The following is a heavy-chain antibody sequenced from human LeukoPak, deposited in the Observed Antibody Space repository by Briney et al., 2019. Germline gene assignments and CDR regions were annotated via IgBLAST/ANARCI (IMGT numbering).Heavy chain of an antibody. D-gene: IGHD6-19*01. CDR2: IFDAGRT. V-gene: IGHV3-53*01. CDR1: GFTVSGTY. Sequence: GGSLRLSCAASGFTVSGTYTSWVRQAAGKGWEWVSTIFDAGRTTYADSVKGRFTISRDNYKNTLLLQMNSLRADDTAVYYCAGATKWLAHDFWGQGTLVTVSS. CDR3: AGATKWLAHDF. J-gene: IGHJ4*02.